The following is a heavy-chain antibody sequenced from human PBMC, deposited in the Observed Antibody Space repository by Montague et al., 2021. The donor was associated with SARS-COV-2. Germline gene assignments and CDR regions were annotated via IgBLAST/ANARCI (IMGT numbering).Heavy chain of an antibody. V-gene: IGHV4-59*01. D-gene: IGHD3-3*01. CDR1: GGSISSYN. Sequence: SETLSLTCTVSGGSISSYNWSWSRQPQGQGLGWMWNIYYSGSTNYNHSLKSRGTISLDTSKNKYSLKLSSVTGADTAMYYCAGTYYDYWSGLIHYDDIDVWGQGTTVTVSS. CDR3: AGTYYDYWSGLIHYDDIDV. CDR2: IYYSGST. J-gene: IGHJ6*02.